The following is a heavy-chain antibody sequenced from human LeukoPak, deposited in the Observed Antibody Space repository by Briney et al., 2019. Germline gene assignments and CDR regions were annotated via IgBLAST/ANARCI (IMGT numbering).Heavy chain of an antibody. CDR1: GGSITSGNYY. Sequence: SETLSLTCTVSGGSITSGNYYWSWIRQPAGKGLEWIGRMYTSGSTNYNPSLKSRVSISVDTSKNQFSLKLTSVTAADTAVYYCARYLGYCSGGSCLQWAFDIWGQGTMVTVSS. D-gene: IGHD2-15*01. CDR2: MYTSGST. J-gene: IGHJ3*02. CDR3: ARYLGYCSGGSCLQWAFDI. V-gene: IGHV4-61*02.